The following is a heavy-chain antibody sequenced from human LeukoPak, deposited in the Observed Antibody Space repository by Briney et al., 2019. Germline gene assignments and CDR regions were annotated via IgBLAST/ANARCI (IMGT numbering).Heavy chain of an antibody. CDR3: ARDPLYSSSWYVVPDY. V-gene: IGHV1-46*01. CDR2: INPSGGST. Sequence: ASVKVSCKASGYTFTSYYMHWVRQAPGQGLEWMGIINPSGGSTSYAQKFQGRVTMTRDTSTSTVYMELSSLRSEDTAVYYCARDPLYSSSWYVVPDYWGQGTLVTVSS. D-gene: IGHD6-13*01. CDR1: GYTFTSYY. J-gene: IGHJ4*02.